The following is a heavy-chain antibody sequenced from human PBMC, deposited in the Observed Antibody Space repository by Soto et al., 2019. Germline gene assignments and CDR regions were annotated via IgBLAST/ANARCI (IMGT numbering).Heavy chain of an antibody. Sequence: GGSLRLSCAASGFTFSSYGMHWVRQAPGKGLEWVAVISYDGSNKYYADSVKGRFTISRDNSKNTLYLQVNSLRAEDTAVYYCANSTSSLIDYYYYGMDVWGQGTTVTVSS. J-gene: IGHJ6*02. V-gene: IGHV3-30*18. CDR3: ANSTSSLIDYYYYGMDV. CDR2: ISYDGSNK. D-gene: IGHD2-2*01. CDR1: GFTFSSYG.